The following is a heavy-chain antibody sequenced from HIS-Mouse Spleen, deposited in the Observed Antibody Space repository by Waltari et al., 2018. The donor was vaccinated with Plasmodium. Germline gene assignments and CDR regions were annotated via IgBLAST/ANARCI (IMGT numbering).Heavy chain of an antibody. J-gene: IGHJ4*02. V-gene: IGHV4-34*01. Sequence: QVQLQQWGAGLLKPSETLSLTCAVYGGSFSGYYWSWIRQTPGKGLEWIGEINHSGSTNYNPSLKSRVTISVDTSKNQFSLKLSSVTAADTAVYYCARAYYDFWSGYRFDYWGQGTLVTVSS. CDR1: GGSFSGYY. D-gene: IGHD3-3*01. CDR2: INHSGST. CDR3: ARAYYDFWSGYRFDY.